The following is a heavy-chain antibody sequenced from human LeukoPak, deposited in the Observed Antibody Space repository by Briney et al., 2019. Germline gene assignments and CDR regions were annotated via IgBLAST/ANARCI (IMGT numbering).Heavy chain of an antibody. CDR3: ARDRRGITMVRGVMGDY. V-gene: IGHV3-48*04. CDR1: GFTFSSYG. CDR2: ISSSSSTI. D-gene: IGHD3-10*01. J-gene: IGHJ4*02. Sequence: GGSLRLSCAASGFTFSSYGMHWVRQAPGKGLEWVSYISSSSSTIYYADSVKGRFTISRDNAKNSLYLQMNSLRAEDTAVYYSARDRRGITMVRGVMGDYWGQGTLVTVSS.